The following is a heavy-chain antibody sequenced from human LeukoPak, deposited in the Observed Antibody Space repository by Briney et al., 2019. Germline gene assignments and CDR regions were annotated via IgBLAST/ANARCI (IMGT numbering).Heavy chain of an antibody. CDR3: AKVLTRVTGDY. Sequence: QAGGSLRLSCAASGFTFSSYAMNWVRQAPGKGLEWVAYISSSSSTVYYADSVKGRLTISRDNAEKSLYVQMNSLRDEDTAVYYCAKVLTRVTGDYWGQGTLVTVSS. CDR2: ISSSSSTV. CDR1: GFTFSSYA. V-gene: IGHV3-48*02. D-gene: IGHD2-8*02. J-gene: IGHJ4*02.